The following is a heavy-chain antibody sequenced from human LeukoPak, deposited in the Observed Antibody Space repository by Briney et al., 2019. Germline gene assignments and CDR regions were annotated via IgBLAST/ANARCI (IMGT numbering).Heavy chain of an antibody. Sequence: GGSLRLSCAASAFTFSKFAVSWVRQAPGKGLEWVSSISHSGASTYYADSVKGRFTISRDNSKNTLYLQMSSLRAEDTAFYYCAKGTFCNSTTCYTVGSFDSWGQGTLVTVSS. CDR1: AFTFSKFA. D-gene: IGHD2/OR15-2a*01. CDR3: AKGTFCNSTTCYTVGSFDS. CDR2: ISHSGAST. V-gene: IGHV3-23*01. J-gene: IGHJ4*02.